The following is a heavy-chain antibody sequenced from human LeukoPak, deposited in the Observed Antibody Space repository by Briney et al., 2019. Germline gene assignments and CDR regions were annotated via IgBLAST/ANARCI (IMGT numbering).Heavy chain of an antibody. CDR1: GFTFDDYA. CDR3: AKAGGSSLLYYFDY. V-gene: IGHV3-9*01. J-gene: IGHJ4*02. CDR2: ISWNSGSI. D-gene: IGHD2-2*01. Sequence: GGSLRLSCAASGFTFDDYAMHWVRQAPGKGLEWVSGISWNSGSIGYADSVKGRFTISRDNAKNSLYLQMNSLRAEDTALYYCAKAGGSSLLYYFDYWGQGTLVTVSS.